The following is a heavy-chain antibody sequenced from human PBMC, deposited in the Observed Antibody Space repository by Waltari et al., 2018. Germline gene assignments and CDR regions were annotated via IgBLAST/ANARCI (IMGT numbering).Heavy chain of an antibody. CDR3: ARDGALTTAXYRWFDS. Sequence: QVQLVQSGPEVKKPGAXVKVSCKTSGYTFTSXDINWVRQAAGQGLEWMGRMNPSNVKIGYXQRFNGRLTVTRXTSXSTVXXEXSSLTSEXXXVYYXARDGALTTAXYRWFDSXGQGTLVTVXS. D-gene: IGHD3-10*01. V-gene: IGHV1-8*01. J-gene: IGHJ5*01. CDR1: GYTFTSXD. CDR2: MNPSNVKI.